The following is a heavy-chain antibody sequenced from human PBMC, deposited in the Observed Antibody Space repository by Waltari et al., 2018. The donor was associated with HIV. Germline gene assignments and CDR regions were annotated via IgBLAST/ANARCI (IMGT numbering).Heavy chain of an antibody. V-gene: IGHV4-38-2*02. CDR2: IYHSGST. D-gene: IGHD6-19*01. CDR1: GYSISSGYY. J-gene: IGHJ4*02. Sequence: QVQLQESGPGLVKPSETLSLTCAVSGYSISSGYYWGWIRQPPGKGLEWIGSIYHSGSTYYNPSLKSRVTISVDTSKNQFSLKLSSVTAADTAVYYCARDGGYSSGWWNYFDYWGQGTLVTVSS. CDR3: ARDGGYSSGWWNYFDY.